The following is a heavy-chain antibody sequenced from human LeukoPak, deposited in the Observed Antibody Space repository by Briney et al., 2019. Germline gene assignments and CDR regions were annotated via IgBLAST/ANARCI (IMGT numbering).Heavy chain of an antibody. Sequence: LKWIGWMNPYNVNTVYAQKFQGRVTMTRNTSLSTAYMDLSSLRSEDTAVDYCARGYYDSSGYYFDYWGQGTLVTVSS. CDR3: ARGYYDSSGYYFDY. V-gene: IGHV1-8*01. CDR2: MNPYNVNT. J-gene: IGHJ4*02. D-gene: IGHD3-22*01.